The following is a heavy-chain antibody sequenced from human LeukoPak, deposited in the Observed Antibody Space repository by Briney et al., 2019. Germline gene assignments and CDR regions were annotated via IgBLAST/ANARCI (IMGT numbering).Heavy chain of an antibody. CDR1: GFTFSSYW. V-gene: IGHV3-7*01. J-gene: IGHJ3*02. CDR3: ARDSPYNWNYDASAFDI. CDR2: IKQGGSEK. Sequence: GGSLRLSCAASGFTFSSYWMSWVRQAPGKGLEWVANIKQGGSEKYYVDSVEGRFTISRDNAKNSLYLQMNSLRAEDTAVYYCARDSPYNWNYDASAFDIWGQGTMVTVSS. D-gene: IGHD1-7*01.